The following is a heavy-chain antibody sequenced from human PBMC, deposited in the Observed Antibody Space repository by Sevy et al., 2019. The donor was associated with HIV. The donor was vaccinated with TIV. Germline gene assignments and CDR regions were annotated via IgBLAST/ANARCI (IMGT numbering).Heavy chain of an antibody. Sequence: ASVKVSCKASGYTFTSYGISWVRQAPGQGLEWMGWISAYNGNTNYAQKLQGRVTMTTDTSTSTAYMELRSLRSDDTAVYYCARDRGYYGSGSYWAEGDYWGQGTLVTVSS. CDR2: ISAYNGNT. V-gene: IGHV1-18*01. J-gene: IGHJ4*02. CDR3: ARDRGYYGSGSYWAEGDY. CDR1: GYTFTSYG. D-gene: IGHD3-10*01.